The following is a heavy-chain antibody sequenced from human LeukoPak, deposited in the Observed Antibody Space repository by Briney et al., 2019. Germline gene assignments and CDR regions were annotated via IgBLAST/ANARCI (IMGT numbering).Heavy chain of an antibody. CDR2: ISSSSSYI. Sequence: GGSLRLSCAASGFTFRNYAMSWVRQAPGKGLEWVSSISSSSSYIYYADSVKGRFTISRDNAKNSLYLQMNSLRAEDTAVYYCARAHSSGWCRWFDPWGQGTLVTVSS. CDR1: GFTFRNYA. D-gene: IGHD6-19*01. CDR3: ARAHSSGWCRWFDP. J-gene: IGHJ5*02. V-gene: IGHV3-21*01.